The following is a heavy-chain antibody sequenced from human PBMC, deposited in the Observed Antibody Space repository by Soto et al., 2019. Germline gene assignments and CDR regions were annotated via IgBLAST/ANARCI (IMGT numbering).Heavy chain of an antibody. CDR2: INAGNGNT. CDR1: GYTFTSYA. J-gene: IGHJ6*02. D-gene: IGHD2-8*01. V-gene: IGHV1-3*01. CDR3: ARVSDTHYYYYGMDV. Sequence: QVQLVQSGAEVKKPGASVKVSCKASGYTFTSYAMHWVRQAPGQRLKWMGWINAGNGNTKYSQKFQGRVTITRDTSASTAYMELSSLRSEDTAVYYCARVSDTHYYYYGMDVWGQGTTVTVSS.